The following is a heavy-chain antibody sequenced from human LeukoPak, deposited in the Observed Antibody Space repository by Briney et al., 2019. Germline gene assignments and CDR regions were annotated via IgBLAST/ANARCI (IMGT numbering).Heavy chain of an antibody. V-gene: IGHV2-5*02. Sequence: ESGPTLVNPTQTLTLTCTFSGFSLNTRGVGVGWIRQPPGTSLKWLALIYWDDDRRYSPSLKSRLTITKDTSKNQVVLTMTNMDPVDTATYFCAHRKNYDDSSVFDNWGQGTLVTVSS. CDR1: GFSLNTRGVG. CDR3: AHRKNYDDSSVFDN. CDR2: IYWDDDR. J-gene: IGHJ4*02. D-gene: IGHD3-22*01.